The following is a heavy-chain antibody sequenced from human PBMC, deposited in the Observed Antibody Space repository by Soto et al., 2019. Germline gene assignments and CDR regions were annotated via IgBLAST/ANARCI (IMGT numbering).Heavy chain of an antibody. CDR2: INHSGST. V-gene: IGHV4-34*01. CDR3: ARGLRYYAFWSGYYRDSDEVYYFDY. Sequence: QVQLQQWGAGLLKPSETLSLTCAVYGGSFSGYYWSWIRQPPGKGLEWIGEINHSGSTNYNPSLKSRVTRSVDTSKNQFSLKLSSVTAADTAVYYCARGLRYYAFWSGYYRDSDEVYYFDYWGQGTLVTVSS. D-gene: IGHD3-3*01. CDR1: GGSFSGYY. J-gene: IGHJ4*02.